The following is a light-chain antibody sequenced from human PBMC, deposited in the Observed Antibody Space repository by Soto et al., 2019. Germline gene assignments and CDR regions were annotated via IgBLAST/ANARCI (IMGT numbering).Light chain of an antibody. CDR2: EVR. V-gene: IGLV2-18*02. Sequence: QSALTQPPSVSGSPGQSVAISCTGTSSDVGIYNRVFWYQQPPGAAPKLMIDEVRNRPSGVPDRFSGSKSGNTASLTISGLEAEDEADYYCNSYTGRSTYVFGTGTTVTVL. CDR3: NSYTGRSTYV. CDR1: SSDVGIYNR. J-gene: IGLJ1*01.